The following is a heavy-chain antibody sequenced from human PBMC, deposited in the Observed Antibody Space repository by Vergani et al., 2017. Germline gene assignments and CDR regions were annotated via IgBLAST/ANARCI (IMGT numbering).Heavy chain of an antibody. CDR1: GGTFSSYA. CDR2: TIPIVCTG. Sequence: QVQLVQSGAEVKKPGSSVKVSCKASGGTFSSYAISWVRQAPGQGLEWMGGTIPIVCTGKAAQKVQGRVTITADEPTCTAYMELSSLRSEDTAVYYCASLYYYDSSGYYWGQGTLVTVSS. V-gene: IGHV1-69*01. J-gene: IGHJ4*02. D-gene: IGHD3-22*01. CDR3: ASLYYYDSSGYY.